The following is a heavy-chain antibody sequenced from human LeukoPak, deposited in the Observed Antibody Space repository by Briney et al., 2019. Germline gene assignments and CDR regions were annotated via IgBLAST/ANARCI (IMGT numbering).Heavy chain of an antibody. Sequence: SETLSLTCTASGGSISSHYWSWIRQPPGKGLEWIGYIYYSGSTNYNPSLKSRVTISVDTSKNQFSLKLSSVTAADTAVYYCARKTSGQNWFDPWGQGTLVTVSS. CDR3: ARKTSGQNWFDP. CDR1: GGSISSHY. V-gene: IGHV4-59*11. CDR2: IYYSGST. D-gene: IGHD2-15*01. J-gene: IGHJ5*02.